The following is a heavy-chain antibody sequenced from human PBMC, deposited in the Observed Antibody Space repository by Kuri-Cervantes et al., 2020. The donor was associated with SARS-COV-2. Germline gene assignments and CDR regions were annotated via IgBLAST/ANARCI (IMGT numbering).Heavy chain of an antibody. V-gene: IGHV1-69*13. J-gene: IGHJ4*02. Sequence: SVKVSCKASGYTFTSYGISWVRHAPGQGLEWMGSIIPIFRAPNYAQKFQGRVTFIADGSTSTAYMTLSSLTSDDTAVYYCARDSPTEGLDYWGQGTLVTVSS. CDR1: GYTFTSYG. CDR3: ARDSPTEGLDY. CDR2: IIPIFRAP.